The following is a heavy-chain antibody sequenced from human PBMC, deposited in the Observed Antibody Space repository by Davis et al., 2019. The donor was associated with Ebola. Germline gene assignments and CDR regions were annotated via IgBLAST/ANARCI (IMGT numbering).Heavy chain of an antibody. Sequence: SETLSLTCTVSGGSISSGDYYWSWIRQPPGKGLEWIGYIYYSGSTYYNPSLKSRVTISVDTSKNQFSLKLSSVTAADTAVYYCARRGRARGMDVWGQGTTVTVSS. CDR1: GGSISSGDYY. CDR2: IYYSGST. D-gene: IGHD3-10*01. CDR3: ARRGRARGMDV. J-gene: IGHJ6*02. V-gene: IGHV4-30-4*01.